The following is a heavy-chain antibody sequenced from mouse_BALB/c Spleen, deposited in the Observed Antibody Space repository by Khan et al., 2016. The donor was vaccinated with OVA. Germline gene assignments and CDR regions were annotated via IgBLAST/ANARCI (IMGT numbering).Heavy chain of an antibody. D-gene: IGHD3-2*01. V-gene: IGHV1S132*01. Sequence: VQLQESGAELVRPGASVKLSCKTSGFIFTSYWFHWVKQRSGQGLEWIARIYSGTGSTYYNEKFKGKVTLTADNSSSTPYMQPSSLKSEDSAVYFSARDDSSDYNDAMDYWGQGTSITVSS. CDR2: IYSGTGST. CDR3: ARDDSSDYNDAMDY. J-gene: IGHJ4*01. CDR1: GFIFTSYW.